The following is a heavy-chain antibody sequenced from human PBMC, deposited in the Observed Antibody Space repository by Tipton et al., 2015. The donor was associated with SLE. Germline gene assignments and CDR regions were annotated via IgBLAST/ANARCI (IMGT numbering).Heavy chain of an antibody. CDR2: IYNTGST. V-gene: IGHV3-23*03. J-gene: IGHJ2*01. D-gene: IGHD1-20*01. CDR3: AREGGVPGDWYYDL. Sequence: SLRLSCAASTFTFSSDAMTWVRQAPGKGLEWVSIIYNTGSTYYADSVKGRFTISRDNSKSTLYLQMGSLRADDTAVYYCAREGGVPGDWYYDLWGRGTLVTVSS. CDR1: TFTFSSDA.